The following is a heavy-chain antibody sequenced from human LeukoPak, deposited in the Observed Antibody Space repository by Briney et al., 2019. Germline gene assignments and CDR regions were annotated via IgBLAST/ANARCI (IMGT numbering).Heavy chain of an antibody. J-gene: IGHJ4*02. CDR1: GFTFSSYE. CDR2: ISSSSSYI. CDR3: AKRSDY. V-gene: IGHV3-21*01. Sequence: AGGSLRLSCAASGFTFSSYEMNWVRQAPGKGLEWVSSISSSSSYIYYADSVKGRFTISRDNAKNSLYLQMYSLRAEDTAVYYCAKRSDYWGQGTLVTVSS.